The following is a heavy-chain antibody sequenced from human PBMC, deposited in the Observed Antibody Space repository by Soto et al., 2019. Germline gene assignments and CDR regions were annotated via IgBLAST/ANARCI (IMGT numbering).Heavy chain of an antibody. V-gene: IGHV3-7*05. D-gene: IGHD5-18*01. CDR1: GFTFSSYW. Sequence: GSLRLSCAASGFTFSSYWMSWVRQAPGKGLEWVANIKQDGSEKYYVDSVKGRFTISRDNAKNSLYLQMNSLRAEDTAVYYCAREYAGAMVKSRAFDIWGQGTMVTVSS. CDR3: AREYAGAMVKSRAFDI. CDR2: IKQDGSEK. J-gene: IGHJ3*02.